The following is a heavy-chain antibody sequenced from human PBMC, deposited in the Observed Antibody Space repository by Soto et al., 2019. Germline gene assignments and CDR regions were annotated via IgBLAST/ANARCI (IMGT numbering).Heavy chain of an antibody. CDR3: ARSVDP. J-gene: IGHJ5*02. CDR2: IYHSGST. V-gene: IGHV4-30-2*01. Sequence: SETLSLTCAVSGGSISSGGYSWSWIRHPPGKGLEWIGYIYHSGSTYYNPSLKSRVTISVDRSKNQFSLKLSSVTAADTAVYYCARSVDPWGQGTLVTVSS. CDR1: GGSISSGGYS.